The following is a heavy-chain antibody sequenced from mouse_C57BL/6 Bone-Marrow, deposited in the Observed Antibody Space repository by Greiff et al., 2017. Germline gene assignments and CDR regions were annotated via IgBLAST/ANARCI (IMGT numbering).Heavy chain of an antibody. Sequence: VQLQQPGAELVMPGASVKLSCKASGYTFTSYWMPWVKQRPGQGLEWIGEIDPSDSYTNYNQKFKGKSTLTVDKSSSTAYMQLSSLTSEDSAVYYCAREYGYDVFAYWGQGTLVTVSA. CDR2: IDPSDSYT. CDR1: GYTFTSYW. D-gene: IGHD2-2*01. J-gene: IGHJ3*01. V-gene: IGHV1-69*01. CDR3: AREYGYDVFAY.